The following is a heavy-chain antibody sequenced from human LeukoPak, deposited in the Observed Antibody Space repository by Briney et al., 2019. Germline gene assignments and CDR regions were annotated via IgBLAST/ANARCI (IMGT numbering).Heavy chain of an antibody. D-gene: IGHD3-3*01. J-gene: IGHJ6*02. CDR2: ISSSSSTI. CDR3: ARDHDFWSGYYTGVLDV. V-gene: IGHV3-48*02. CDR1: GFTFSSYS. Sequence: XGSLRLSCAASGFTFSSYSMNWVRQAPGKGLERVSYISSSSSTIYYADSVKGRFTISRDNAKNSLYLQMNSLRDEDTAVYYCARDHDFWSGYYTGVLDVWGQGTTVTVSS.